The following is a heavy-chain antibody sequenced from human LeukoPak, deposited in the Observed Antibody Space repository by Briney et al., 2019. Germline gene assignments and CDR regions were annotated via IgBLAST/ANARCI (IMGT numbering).Heavy chain of an antibody. CDR2: MNPNSGDT. Sequence: ASVKVSCKASGYTFTSYDINWVRQATGQGLEWMGWMNPNSGDTGYAQKFQGRVTMTTDTSTSTAYMELRSLRSDDTAVYYCAREKYQLPYNWFDPWGQGTLVTVSS. V-gene: IGHV1-8*01. D-gene: IGHD2-2*01. CDR1: GYTFTSYD. J-gene: IGHJ5*02. CDR3: AREKYQLPYNWFDP.